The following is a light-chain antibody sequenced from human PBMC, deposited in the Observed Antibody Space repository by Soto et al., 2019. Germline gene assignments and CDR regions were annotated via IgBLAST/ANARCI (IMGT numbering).Light chain of an antibody. V-gene: IGKV1-9*01. J-gene: IGKJ4*01. CDR1: QGISRY. CDR3: QQLNTYPVT. Sequence: IQLTQSPSSLSASVGESVTITCRASQGISRYLSWCQQKPGRAPKLLISAASTLQSGVPARFSGSGSGTDFTLSITSLQPEDFATYYCQQLNTYPVTFGGGTKVDIK. CDR2: AAS.